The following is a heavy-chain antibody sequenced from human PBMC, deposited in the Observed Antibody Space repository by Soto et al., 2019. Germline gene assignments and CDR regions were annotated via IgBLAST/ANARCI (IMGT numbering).Heavy chain of an antibody. V-gene: IGHV3-23*01. CDR1: GFSFCSVA. CDR2: IGDSGAST. CDR3: AKGVELDV. Sequence: EVLLLESGGGLVQPGGSLRLSCEASGFSFCSVAMNWVRQAPGKGLEWVSAIGDSGASTYYADSVKGRFTISRDNSRNTLYLQLNSLRAEDTAVYYCAKGVELDVWGNGTTVTVSS. J-gene: IGHJ6*03. D-gene: IGHD1-26*01.